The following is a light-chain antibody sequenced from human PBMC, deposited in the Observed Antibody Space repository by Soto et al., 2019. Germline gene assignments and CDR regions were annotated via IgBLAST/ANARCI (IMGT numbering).Light chain of an antibody. J-gene: IGLJ2*01. CDR3: SSWDDSLNVVV. V-gene: IGLV1-44*01. CDR1: SSTIGGKT. CDR2: NDD. Sequence: QSVLTQPPSASGTPGQRVTISCSGSSSTIGGKTVNWYQQLPGTAPKLLIYNDDERPSGVPDRFTGSKSGTSSSLAISGLQSDDEADYYCSSWDDSLNVVVFGGGTKLTVL.